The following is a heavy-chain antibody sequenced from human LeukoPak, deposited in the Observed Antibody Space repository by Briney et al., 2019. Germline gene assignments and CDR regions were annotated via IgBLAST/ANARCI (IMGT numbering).Heavy chain of an antibody. CDR1: GFKFSDHY. Sequence: GGSLRLSCAASGFKFSDHYIDWVRQAPGKGLEWVGRSRNKASSYTTEYAASVEGRFTISRDVSESSLYLQMNSLRTEDTAVYYCARDVDYYYMDVWGKGTTVTVSS. D-gene: IGHD2-21*01. CDR3: ARDVDYYYMDV. J-gene: IGHJ6*03. CDR2: SRNKASSYTT. V-gene: IGHV3-72*01.